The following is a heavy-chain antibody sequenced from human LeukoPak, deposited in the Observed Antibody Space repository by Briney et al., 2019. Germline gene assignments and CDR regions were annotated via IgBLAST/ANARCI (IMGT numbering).Heavy chain of an antibody. CDR2: IYHSGST. Sequence: PSETLSPTCAVSGYSISSGYYWGWIRQPPGKGREWIGSIYHSGSTYYNPSLKSRVTISVDTSKNQFSLKLSSVTAADTAVYYCARPDCSGGSCYSVYAFDIWGQGTMVTVSS. CDR3: ARPDCSGGSCYSVYAFDI. CDR1: GYSISSGYY. V-gene: IGHV4-38-2*01. D-gene: IGHD2-15*01. J-gene: IGHJ3*02.